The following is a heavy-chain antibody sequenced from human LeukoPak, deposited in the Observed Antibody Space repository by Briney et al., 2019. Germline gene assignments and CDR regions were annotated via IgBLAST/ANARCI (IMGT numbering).Heavy chain of an antibody. D-gene: IGHD3-16*01. J-gene: IGHJ4*02. V-gene: IGHV1-8*01. CDR2: MNPNSGNT. Sequence: GASVKVSCKASGYTFTSYDINWVRQVTGQGLEWMGWMNPNSGNTGYAQKFQGRVTMTRNTSISTAYMELSSLRSEDTAVYYCARGRYDYVWGSYPYWGQGTLVTVSS. CDR1: GYTFTSYD. CDR3: ARGRYDYVWGSYPY.